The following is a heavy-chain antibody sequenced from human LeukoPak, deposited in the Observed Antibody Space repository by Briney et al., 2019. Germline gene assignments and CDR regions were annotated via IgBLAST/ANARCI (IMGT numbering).Heavy chain of an antibody. Sequence: GGSLRLSCAASGFTFSAYWMTWVRQAPGKGLEWVAVISYDGSNKYYADSVKGRFTISRDNSKNTLYLQMNSLRAEDTALYSCFGGSGYNSDYWGQGTLVTVSP. D-gene: IGHD3-22*01. CDR1: GFTFSAYW. V-gene: IGHV3-30*03. CDR3: FGGSGYNSDY. J-gene: IGHJ4*02. CDR2: ISYDGSNK.